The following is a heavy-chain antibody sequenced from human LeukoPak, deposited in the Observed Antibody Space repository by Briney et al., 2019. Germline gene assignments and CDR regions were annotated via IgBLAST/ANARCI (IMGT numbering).Heavy chain of an antibody. CDR3: ARDSAFSSYSN. CDR2: IYSDRST. D-gene: IGHD2-15*01. CDR1: GFTISNNY. V-gene: IGHV3-53*01. J-gene: IGHJ1*01. Sequence: GGSLRLSCTASGFTISNNYMSWVRQVPGKGQEWVSIIYSDRSTYYPESVKGRFTITRDDSKNTLFLQMDSLRVEDTAIYYCARDSAFSSYSNWGQGALVTVSS.